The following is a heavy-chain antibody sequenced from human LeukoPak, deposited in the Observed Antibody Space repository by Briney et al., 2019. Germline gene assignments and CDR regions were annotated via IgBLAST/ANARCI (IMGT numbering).Heavy chain of an antibody. D-gene: IGHD3-22*01. CDR2: IKQDGSEK. CDR1: GFTFSSYW. Sequence: GGSLRLSCAASGFTFSSYWMSWVRQAPGKGLEWVANIKQDGSEKHYVDSVKGRFTISRDNAKNSLYLQMNSLRAEDTAVYYCARDKDSSGYYSGYFDYWGQGTLVTVSS. J-gene: IGHJ4*02. CDR3: ARDKDSSGYYSGYFDY. V-gene: IGHV3-7*01.